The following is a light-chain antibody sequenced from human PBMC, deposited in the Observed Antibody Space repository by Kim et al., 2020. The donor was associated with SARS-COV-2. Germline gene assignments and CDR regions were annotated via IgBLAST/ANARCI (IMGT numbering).Light chain of an antibody. CDR3: LQRGNWPLT. J-gene: IGKJ4*01. CDR1: QSITSY. V-gene: IGKV3-11*01. Sequence: LSPGERATLSCRASQSITSYLAWYQHKPGQAPRLLIYDASNRATGIPARFSGSGSGTDFTLTISSLEPEDFAVYFCLQRGNWPLTFGGGTKVDIK. CDR2: DAS.